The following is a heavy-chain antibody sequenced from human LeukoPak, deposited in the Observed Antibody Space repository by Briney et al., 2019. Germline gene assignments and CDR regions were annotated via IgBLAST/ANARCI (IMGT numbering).Heavy chain of an antibody. V-gene: IGHV4-61*01. D-gene: IGHD6-25*01. CDR2: FYYSGST. J-gene: IGHJ4*02. Sequence: SETLSLTCTVSGGSISSSSYYWIWIRQPPGKGLEWIGHFYYSGSTNYNPSLKSRVTISVDTSKNQFSLNLSSVTAADTAVYYCARDPLEYSSESGGFDYWGQGTLVTVSS. CDR3: ARDPLEYSSESGGFDY. CDR1: GGSISSSSYY.